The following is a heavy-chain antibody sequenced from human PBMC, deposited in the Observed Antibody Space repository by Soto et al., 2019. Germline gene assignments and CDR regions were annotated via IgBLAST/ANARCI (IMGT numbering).Heavy chain of an antibody. D-gene: IGHD1-1*01. Sequence: SETLSLTCTVSGGSISSGSYYWGWIRQPPGKGLEWIASINFSGTTYDNPSLKSRVTISVDTSKNQFSLKLSSVTAADTAVYFCARGVLYWGQGTLVTVSS. CDR2: INFSGTT. J-gene: IGHJ4*02. CDR1: GGSISSGSYY. V-gene: IGHV4-39*02. CDR3: ARGVLY.